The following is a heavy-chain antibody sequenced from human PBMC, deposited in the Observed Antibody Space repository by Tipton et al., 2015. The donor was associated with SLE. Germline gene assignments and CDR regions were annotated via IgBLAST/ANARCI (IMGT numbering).Heavy chain of an antibody. CDR1: GFNFINYE. CDR3: ANRLGDRGPFDY. CDR2: ISWNSGRI. J-gene: IGHJ4*02. Sequence: SLRLSCEASGFNFINYEMNWVRQAPGQGLEWVAGISWNSGRIDYADSVKGRFTISRDNAKNFLYLQMNSLRAEDTAVYYCANRLGDRGPFDYWGQGTLVTVSS. D-gene: IGHD3-10*01. V-gene: IGHV3-9*01.